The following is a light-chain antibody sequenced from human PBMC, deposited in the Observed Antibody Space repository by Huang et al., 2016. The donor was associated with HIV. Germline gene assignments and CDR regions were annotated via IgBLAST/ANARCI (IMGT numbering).Light chain of an antibody. CDR3: QQRSKWPLT. V-gene: IGKV3-11*01. CDR2: DVS. CDR1: QSIGTY. Sequence: EIVLTQSPVTLSLSPGDRATLSCRASQSIGTYLAWYQQKSRQAPRLLIYDVSNRAAGVPARFSASGSETDFTRTIAILDPDDFANYHCQQRSKWPLTFGGGTKVEMK. J-gene: IGKJ4*01.